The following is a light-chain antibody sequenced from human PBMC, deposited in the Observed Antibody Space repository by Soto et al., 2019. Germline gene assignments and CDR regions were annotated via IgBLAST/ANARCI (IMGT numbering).Light chain of an antibody. Sequence: DIVMTQSPDSLGVSLGDRATINCKSSQSVLHSNNKNYLAWYQQKPGQPPRLLIYWASTRESGVPDRFSGSGSGTDFTLTISSLQAEDVAVYYWLQSYITPQTFGQGTKVEIK. CDR3: LQSYITPQT. CDR2: WAS. CDR1: QSVLHSNNKNY. J-gene: IGKJ1*01. V-gene: IGKV4-1*01.